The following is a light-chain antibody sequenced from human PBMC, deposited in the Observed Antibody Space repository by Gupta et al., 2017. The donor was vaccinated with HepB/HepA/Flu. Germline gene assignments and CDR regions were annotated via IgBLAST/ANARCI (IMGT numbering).Light chain of an antibody. CDR1: SSDVGSSNH. J-gene: IGLJ1*01. Sequence: HSTLTQAASVSGSPGQSNTIACTGTSSDVGSSNHVYWYQQHPGKVLNLMIYDVSNRPAGVAIRFSGSKSVNTASLTISGLQADDEADYYCNSYTSSSTFVFGTGTKVTVL. V-gene: IGLV2-14*03. CDR2: DVS. CDR3: NSYTSSSTFV.